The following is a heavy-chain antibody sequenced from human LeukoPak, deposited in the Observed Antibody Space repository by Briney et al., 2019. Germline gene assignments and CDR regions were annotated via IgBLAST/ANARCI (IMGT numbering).Heavy chain of an antibody. CDR3: ARGYCSGGSCHGSEFDY. CDR1: GFTFSSYS. D-gene: IGHD2-15*01. CDR2: ISSSSSYI. Sequence: PGGSLRLSCAASGFTFSSYSMNWVRQAPGKGLEWVSSISSSSSYIYYADSVKGRFTISRDNAKNSLYLQMNSLRAEDTAVYYCARGYCSGGSCHGSEFDYWGQGTLVTVSS. V-gene: IGHV3-21*01. J-gene: IGHJ4*02.